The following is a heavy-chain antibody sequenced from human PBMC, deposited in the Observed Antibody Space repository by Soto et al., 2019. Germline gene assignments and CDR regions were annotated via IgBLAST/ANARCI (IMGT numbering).Heavy chain of an antibody. CDR3: ARERSAAGTGWFDP. Sequence: QVQLVQSGAEVKKPGASVKVSCKASGYTFTSYDINWVRQATGQGLEWMGWMNPNSGNAGYAQKFQGRVTMTRNTSISTAYMELSSLRSEDTAVYYCARERSAAGTGWFDPWGQGTLVTVSS. D-gene: IGHD6-13*01. CDR2: MNPNSGNA. J-gene: IGHJ5*02. V-gene: IGHV1-8*01. CDR1: GYTFTSYD.